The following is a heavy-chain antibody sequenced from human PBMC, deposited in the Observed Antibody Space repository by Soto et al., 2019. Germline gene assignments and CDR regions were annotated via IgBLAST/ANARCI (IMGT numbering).Heavy chain of an antibody. CDR3: ARARISDTAMASNY. V-gene: IGHV3-21*01. Sequence: GGSLRLSCAASGFTFSSYSMNWVRQAPGKGLEWVSSISSSSSYIYYADSVKGRFTNSRDNAKNSLYLQMNSLRAEDTAVYYCARARISDTAMASNYWGQGTLVTVSS. D-gene: IGHD5-18*01. J-gene: IGHJ4*02. CDR1: GFTFSSYS. CDR2: ISSSSSYI.